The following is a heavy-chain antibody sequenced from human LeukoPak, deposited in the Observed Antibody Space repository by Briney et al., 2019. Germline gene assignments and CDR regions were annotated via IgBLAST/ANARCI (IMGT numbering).Heavy chain of an antibody. Sequence: PSETLSLTCTVSGGSISGYYWSWIRQPPGKGLEWIGCIFPSGSTNYNSSLKSRVTISVDTSKNQFSLKVSSVTAADTAVYYCARGRRDGYNFYWYFDLWGRGTLVTVSS. CDR3: ARGRRDGYNFYWYFDL. CDR1: GGSISGYY. D-gene: IGHD5-24*01. J-gene: IGHJ2*01. V-gene: IGHV4-4*08. CDR2: IFPSGST.